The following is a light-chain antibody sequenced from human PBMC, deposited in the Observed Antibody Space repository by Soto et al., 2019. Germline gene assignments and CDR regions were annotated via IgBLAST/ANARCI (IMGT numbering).Light chain of an antibody. V-gene: IGKV1-33*01. CDR3: QQYDNLPLT. J-gene: IGKJ4*01. CDR2: DAS. Sequence: DIHMTQSGASLSASVGYTVTITCRESQSITTYLNWYRQKPGKAPKLLIYDASSLESGVPSRFSGSGSGTEFTLTISSLQPEDIATYYCQQYDNLPLTFGGGTKVDI. CDR1: QSITTY.